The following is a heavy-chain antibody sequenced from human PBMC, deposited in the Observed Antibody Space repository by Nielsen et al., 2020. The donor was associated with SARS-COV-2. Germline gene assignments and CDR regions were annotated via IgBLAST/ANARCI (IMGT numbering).Heavy chain of an antibody. CDR1: GGTFSSYA. V-gene: IGHV1-69*06. CDR2: IIPFFPPT. Sequence: SVKVSCKASGGTFSSYAINWVRQAPGQGLEWMGGIIPFFPPTNYAQKFQGRVTITADKSTSTAYMELSRLRSEDTAVYYCAREHYADSAGSYMYGMDVWGQGTTVTVSS. D-gene: IGHD4-17*01. CDR3: AREHYADSAGSYMYGMDV. J-gene: IGHJ6*02.